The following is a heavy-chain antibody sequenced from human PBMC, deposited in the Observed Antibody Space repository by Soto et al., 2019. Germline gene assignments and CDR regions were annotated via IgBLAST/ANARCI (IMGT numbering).Heavy chain of an antibody. CDR3: ARAVRGLRDYYYYYYMDV. Sequence: SETLSLTCSVSDDSINSDKYYWGWIRQPPGKGLEWIGSIYYRGNAYYNPSLQTRVTISLDKSKSQFSLKLSSVTAADTAVYYCARAVRGLRDYYYYYYMDVWGKGTTVTVSS. D-gene: IGHD3-10*01. J-gene: IGHJ6*03. CDR2: IYYRGNA. V-gene: IGHV4-39*07. CDR1: DDSINSDKYY.